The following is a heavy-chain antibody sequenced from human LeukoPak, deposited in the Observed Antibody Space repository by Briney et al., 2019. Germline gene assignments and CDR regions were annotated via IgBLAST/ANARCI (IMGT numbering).Heavy chain of an antibody. V-gene: IGHV1-2*02. CDR3: AREGLRRQLESRFDD. Sequence: ASVKVSCKASGHTFTGYYMHWVRQAPGQGLEWMGWINPNSGGTNYAQKFQGRVTMTRDTSISTAYMELSRLRSDDTAVYYCAREGLRRQLESRFDDWGQGALVTVSS. D-gene: IGHD6-13*01. CDR1: GHTFTGYY. CDR2: INPNSGGT. J-gene: IGHJ4*02.